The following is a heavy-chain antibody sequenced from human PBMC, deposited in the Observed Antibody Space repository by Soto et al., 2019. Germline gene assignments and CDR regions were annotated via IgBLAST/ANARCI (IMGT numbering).Heavy chain of an antibody. V-gene: IGHV3-30*18. CDR2: ISYDGSNK. Sequence: QVQLVESGGGVVQPGRSLRLSCAASGFTFSSYGMHWVRQAPGKGLEWVAVISYDGSNKYYADSVKGRFTISRDNSKNMLYLQMNSLRAEDTAVYYCAKDSFYCSGGSCYPGYYYYYMDVWGKGTTVTVSS. CDR1: GFTFSSYG. CDR3: AKDSFYCSGGSCYPGYYYYYMDV. D-gene: IGHD2-15*01. J-gene: IGHJ6*03.